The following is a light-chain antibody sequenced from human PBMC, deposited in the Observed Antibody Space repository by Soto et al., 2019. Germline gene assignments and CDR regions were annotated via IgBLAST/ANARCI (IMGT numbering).Light chain of an antibody. CDR1: QSVNSNY. CDR3: HQYGSSPRT. Sequence: EIVLTQSPGTLSLFPGERATLSCRASQSVNSNYLAWYQHKPGQAPRLLIYGASTRASGNPGRFSGSGSGTDFTLTISRLEPEHFAVYYCHQYGSSPRTFGQGTKVEIK. V-gene: IGKV3-20*01. J-gene: IGKJ1*01. CDR2: GAS.